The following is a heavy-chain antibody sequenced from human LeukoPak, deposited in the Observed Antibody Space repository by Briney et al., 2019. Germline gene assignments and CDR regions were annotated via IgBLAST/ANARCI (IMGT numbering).Heavy chain of an antibody. CDR3: ARSVIDYYDGSRYRPSSFDP. CDR2: IYTSGST. D-gene: IGHD3-22*01. V-gene: IGHV4-4*09. J-gene: IGHJ5*02. CDR1: GGSISTYF. Sequence: SETLSLTCTVSGGSISTYFWNWIRQPPGKGLEWIGYIYTSGSTNYNPSLESRVIITVDTSKNQFSLKLSSVTAADTAVYYCARSVIDYYDGSRYRPSSFDPWGQGTLVTVSP.